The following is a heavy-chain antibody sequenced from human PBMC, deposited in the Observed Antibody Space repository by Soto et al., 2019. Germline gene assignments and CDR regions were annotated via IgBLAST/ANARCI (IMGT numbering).Heavy chain of an antibody. V-gene: IGHV1-2*04. J-gene: IGHJ6*02. D-gene: IGHD2-2*01. Sequence: ASVKVSCKASGYTFTGYYMHWVRQAPGQGLEWMGWINPNSGGTNYAQKFQGWVTMTRDTSISTAYMELSRLRSDDTAVYYCARDQYICSSTSCYVDYYYYYGMDVWGQGTTVTVSS. CDR3: ARDQYICSSTSCYVDYYYYYGMDV. CDR1: GYTFTGYY. CDR2: INPNSGGT.